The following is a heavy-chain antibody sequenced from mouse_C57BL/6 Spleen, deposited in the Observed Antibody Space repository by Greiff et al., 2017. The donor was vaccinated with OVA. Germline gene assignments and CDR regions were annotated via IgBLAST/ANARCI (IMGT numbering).Heavy chain of an antibody. D-gene: IGHD1-1*01. V-gene: IGHV1-26*01. Sequence: VQLQQSGPELVKPGASVKISCKASGYTFTDYYMNWVKQSHGKSLEWIGDINPKNGGTSYNQKFKGKATLTVDKSSSTAYMELRSLTSEDSAVYYCARGYYGSSFACWVQGTLVTVSA. CDR2: INPKNGGT. CDR1: GYTFTDYY. J-gene: IGHJ3*01. CDR3: ARGYYGSSFAC.